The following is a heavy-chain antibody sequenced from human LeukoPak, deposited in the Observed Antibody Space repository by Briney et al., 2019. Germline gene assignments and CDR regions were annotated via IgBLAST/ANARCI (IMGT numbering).Heavy chain of an antibody. J-gene: IGHJ6*02. CDR1: GFIFSSYG. CDR2: ISYDGSDK. CDR3: ARDRDTNRLHYYHGMDA. Sequence: PGGSLRLSCAASGFIFSSYGMHWARQAPGKGLEWVAVISYDGSDKYCADSVKGRFTISRDNSKHTLYLQMNTLRAEDTAVYYCARDRDTNRLHYYHGMDAWGQGTTVTVSS. V-gene: IGHV3-30*03. D-gene: IGHD1-14*01.